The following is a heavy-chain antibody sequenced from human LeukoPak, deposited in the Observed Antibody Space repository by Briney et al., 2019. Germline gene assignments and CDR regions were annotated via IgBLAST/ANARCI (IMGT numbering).Heavy chain of an antibody. D-gene: IGHD4-17*01. V-gene: IGHV4-59*01. CDR3: ARWGKSTLTYYFDY. J-gene: IGHJ4*02. CDR2: IHNSGST. CDR1: GASTSSYS. Sequence: ASETLSLTCTVSGASTSSYSWSWIRQPPGKGMEWIGYIHNSGSTNYNPSLKSRVTISVDASINQFSLKLSSVTAADTAVYYCARWGKSTLTYYFDYWGQGTLVTVSS.